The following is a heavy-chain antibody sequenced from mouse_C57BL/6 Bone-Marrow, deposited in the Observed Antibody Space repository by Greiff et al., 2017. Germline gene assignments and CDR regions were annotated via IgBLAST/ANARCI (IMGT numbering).Heavy chain of an antibody. CDR2: ISDGGSYT. V-gene: IGHV5-4*01. Sequence: EVQWVESGGGLVKPGGSLKLSCAASGFTFSSYAMSWVRQTPEKRLEWVATISDGGSYTYYPDNVKGRFTISRDNAKNNLYLQMSHLKSEDTAMYYCARDDYDPAWFAYWGQGTLVTVSA. CDR3: ARDDYDPAWFAY. J-gene: IGHJ3*01. D-gene: IGHD2-4*01. CDR1: GFTFSSYA.